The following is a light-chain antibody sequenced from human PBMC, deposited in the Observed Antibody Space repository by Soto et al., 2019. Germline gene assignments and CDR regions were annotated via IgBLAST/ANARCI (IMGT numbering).Light chain of an antibody. CDR2: EVG. CDR3: NSYTSSSTHV. CDR1: SSDVGGHNH. Sequence: QYALTQPASVSGSPGQSITISCTGSSSDVGGHNHVSWYQQHPGKAPKLIIYEVGNRPSGVSNRFSGSKSGNTASLTISGCQAEDDADYSCNSYTSSSTHVFGTGTKLTVL. J-gene: IGLJ1*01. V-gene: IGLV2-14*01.